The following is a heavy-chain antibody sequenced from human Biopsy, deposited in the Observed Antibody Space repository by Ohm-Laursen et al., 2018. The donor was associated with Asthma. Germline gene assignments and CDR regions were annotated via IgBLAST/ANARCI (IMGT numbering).Heavy chain of an antibody. CDR1: GFSFSNFA. CDR3: VRDGTDDAFDI. CDR2: ISKDASTQ. J-gene: IGHJ3*02. V-gene: IGHV3-30*01. D-gene: IGHD1-1*01. Sequence: SLTPSCAASGFSFSNFAIHWVRQAPGKGLERVGAISKDASTQDYADSVKGRFTMARDNSKNTLDLQMNSLREEDTAVYYCVRDGTDDAFDIWGQGTVVSVSS.